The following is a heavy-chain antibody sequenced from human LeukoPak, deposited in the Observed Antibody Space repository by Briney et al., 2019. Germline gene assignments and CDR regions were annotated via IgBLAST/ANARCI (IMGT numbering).Heavy chain of an antibody. J-gene: IGHJ4*02. CDR2: ISSRDDAI. CDR1: GFAVSDYY. Sequence: GGFLRLSCAASGFAVSDYYMIWVRQAPGKGLEWLSYISSRDDAIYYADSVKGRFTISLDHAKNSLNLQLDSLRAEDTATYYCAREQWFRWDYWGQGILVTVSS. V-gene: IGHV3-11*01. CDR3: AREQWFRWDY. D-gene: IGHD3-22*01.